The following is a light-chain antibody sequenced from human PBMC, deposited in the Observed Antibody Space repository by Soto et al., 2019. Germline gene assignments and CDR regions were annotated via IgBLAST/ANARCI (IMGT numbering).Light chain of an antibody. V-gene: IGKV3-20*01. CDR1: QGVSSRY. CDR3: QQYGSSPPLT. CDR2: DAS. Sequence: EIVLTQSPGILSLSPGERATLSCRASQGVSSRYLAWYQQKPGQAPRLPIYDASSRATGIPDRFSGSGSGTDFTLTISRLEPEDFAVYYCQQYGSSPPLTFGGGTKVDIK. J-gene: IGKJ4*01.